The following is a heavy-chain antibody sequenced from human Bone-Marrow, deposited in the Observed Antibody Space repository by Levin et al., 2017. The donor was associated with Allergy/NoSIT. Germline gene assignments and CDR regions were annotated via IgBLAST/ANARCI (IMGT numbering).Heavy chain of an antibody. CDR3: VRLMPVTRDESF. CDR2: IREDGSRA. CDR1: GFSFSRYW. Sequence: GGSLRLSCVASGFSFSRYWMHWVRQVPGKGLMWVGRIREDGSRAEHVDAVRGRFTISRDNTKNTLYLQMNSLRAEDTGIYYCVRLMPVTRDESFWGQGTRVTVSS. D-gene: IGHD5-24*01. V-gene: IGHV3-74*03. J-gene: IGHJ4*02.